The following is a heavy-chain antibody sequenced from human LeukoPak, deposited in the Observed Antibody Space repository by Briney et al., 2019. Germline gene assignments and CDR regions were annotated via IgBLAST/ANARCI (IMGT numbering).Heavy chain of an antibody. Sequence: PSETLSLTCTVSGGSISSYYWSWIRQPPGKGLEWIGYTYYSGSTNYNPSLKSRVTISVDTSKNQFSLKLSSVTAADTAVYYCARDQDSSGYYYGFDPWGQGTLVTVSS. CDR1: GGSISSYY. D-gene: IGHD3-22*01. V-gene: IGHV4-59*01. CDR3: ARDQDSSGYYYGFDP. J-gene: IGHJ5*02. CDR2: TYYSGST.